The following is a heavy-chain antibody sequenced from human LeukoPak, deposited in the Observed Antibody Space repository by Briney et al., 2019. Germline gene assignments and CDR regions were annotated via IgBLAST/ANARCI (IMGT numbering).Heavy chain of an antibody. CDR2: ISSSSYI. J-gene: IGHJ6*03. V-gene: IGHV3-21*01. Sequence: PGGSLRLSCAASGFTFSSYAMSWVRQAPGKGLEWVSSISSSSYIYYADSVKGRFTISRDNAKNSLYLQMNSLRAEDTAVYYCARGGYYDSSGSPSGYYYYMDVWGKGTTVTVSS. CDR3: ARGGYYDSSGSPSGYYYYMDV. CDR1: GFTFSSYA. D-gene: IGHD3-22*01.